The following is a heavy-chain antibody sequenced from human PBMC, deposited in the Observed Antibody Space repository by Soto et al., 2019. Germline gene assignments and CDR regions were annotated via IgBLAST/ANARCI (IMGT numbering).Heavy chain of an antibody. CDR2: IYHSGST. V-gene: IGHV4-30-2*01. J-gene: IGHJ4*02. CDR1: GGSISSGGYS. Sequence: SETLSLTCAVSGGSISSGGYSWSWIRQPPGKGLEWIGYIYHSGSTYYNPSLKSRVTISVDRSKNQFSLKLSSVTAADTAVYYCARVVGRDWRHHKSVSGYFDYWGQGTLVTVSS. D-gene: IGHD1-1*01. CDR3: ARVVGRDWRHHKSVSGYFDY.